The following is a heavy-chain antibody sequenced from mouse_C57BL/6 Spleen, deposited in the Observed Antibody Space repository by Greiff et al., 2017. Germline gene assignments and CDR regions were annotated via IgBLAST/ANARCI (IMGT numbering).Heavy chain of an antibody. D-gene: IGHD4-1*01. CDR2: IHPNSGST. CDR1: GYTFTSYW. Sequence: VQLQQPGAELVKPGASVKLSCKASGYTFTSYWMHWVKQRPGQGLEWIGMIHPNSGSTNYNEKFKSKATLTVDKSSSTAYMQLSSLTSEDSAVYYCARSKLTGTSYYFDYWGQGTTLTVSS. V-gene: IGHV1-64*01. J-gene: IGHJ2*01. CDR3: ARSKLTGTSYYFDY.